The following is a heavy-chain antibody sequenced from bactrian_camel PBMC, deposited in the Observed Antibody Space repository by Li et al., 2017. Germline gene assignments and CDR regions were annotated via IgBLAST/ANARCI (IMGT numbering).Heavy chain of an antibody. V-gene: IGHV3S53*01. J-gene: IGHJ4*01. CDR1: PTSYSSRT. CDR3: AVDPCGVTTATMALGVMSARNFCQ. CDR2: VAADGST. Sequence: VQLVESGGGSVQAGGSLKLPCVVSPTSYSSRTMAWFRQDPGKEREGVAVVAADGSTAYADSVKGRFTISRDNAKNTLYLQMKSLQPDDTGMYYCAVDPCGVTTATMALGVMSARNFCQLGPGHPGHRL. D-gene: IGHD3*01.